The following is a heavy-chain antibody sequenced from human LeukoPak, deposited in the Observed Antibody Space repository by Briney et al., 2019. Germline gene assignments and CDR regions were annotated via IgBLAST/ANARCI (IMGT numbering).Heavy chain of an antibody. CDR2: IYYSGST. J-gene: IGHJ6*02. Sequence: SETLSLTCTVSGGSISSYYWSWIRQPPGKGLEWIGYIYYSGSTNYNPSLKSRVTISVDTSKNQFSLKLSSVTAADTAVYYCARDLRGGYEAYGMDVWGQGTTVIVSS. CDR3: ARDLRGGYEAYGMDV. CDR1: GGSISSYY. D-gene: IGHD5-12*01. V-gene: IGHV4-59*01.